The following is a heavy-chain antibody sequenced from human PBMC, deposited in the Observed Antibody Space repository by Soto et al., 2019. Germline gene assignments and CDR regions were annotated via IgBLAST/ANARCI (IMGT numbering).Heavy chain of an antibody. V-gene: IGHV3-23*01. CDR2: ISRSGGGT. Sequence: GGSLRLSCAASGFTFSNYAMTWVRQAPGKGLEWVSTISRSGGGTYYADSVKGRFTISRDNFRNTLYLQMNSLRAEDTAVYYCAKDRGGTYPPRDFDDWGQGTLVTVSS. CDR3: AKDRGGTYPPRDFDD. CDR1: GFTFSNYA. D-gene: IGHD2-15*01. J-gene: IGHJ4*02.